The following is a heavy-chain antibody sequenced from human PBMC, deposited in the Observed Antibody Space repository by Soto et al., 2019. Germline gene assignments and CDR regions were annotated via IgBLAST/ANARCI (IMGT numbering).Heavy chain of an antibody. V-gene: IGHV1-8*01. Sequence: ASVKVSCTASGYTFTSYDINWVRQATGQGLEWMGWMNPNSGNTGYAQKFQGRVTMTRNTSISTAYMELSSLRSEDTAVYYCASSGIAVAGTDAFDIWGQGTMVTVSS. CDR3: ASSGIAVAGTDAFDI. J-gene: IGHJ3*02. CDR2: MNPNSGNT. CDR1: GYTFTSYD. D-gene: IGHD6-19*01.